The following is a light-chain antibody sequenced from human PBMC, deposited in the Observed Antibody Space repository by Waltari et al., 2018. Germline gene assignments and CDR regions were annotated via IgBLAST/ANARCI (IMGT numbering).Light chain of an antibody. J-gene: IGKJ1*01. CDR2: AAS. V-gene: IGKV3-20*01. Sequence: EVVLTQSPGTLSLSPGERATLSCRASQSVSKYLAWYQQRTGQAPRLLLYAASTRATGIPDRCSGSGYGTDFSLTISRLEPEDFAVYYCQNHERLPAKFGQGTKVEIK. CDR3: QNHERLPAK. CDR1: QSVSKY.